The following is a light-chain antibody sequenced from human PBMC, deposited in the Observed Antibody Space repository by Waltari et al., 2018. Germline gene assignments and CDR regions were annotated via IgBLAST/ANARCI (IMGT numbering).Light chain of an antibody. CDR1: SSDVGGYNS. CDR2: EVS. CDR3: SSYTSSSTFVV. V-gene: IGLV2-14*01. Sequence: QSALTQPASVSGSPGQSITISCTGTSSDVGGYNSVSWYQQHPGKAPKLMIYEVSKRPSGVSNRFSGSKSGNTASLTISGLQAEDEADYYCSSYTSSSTFVVFGGGTKLTVL. J-gene: IGLJ2*01.